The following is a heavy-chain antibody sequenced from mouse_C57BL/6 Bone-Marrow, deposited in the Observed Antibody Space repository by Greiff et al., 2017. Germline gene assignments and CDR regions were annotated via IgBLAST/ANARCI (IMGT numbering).Heavy chain of an antibody. J-gene: IGHJ2*01. Sequence: VQLKQSVAELVRPGASVKLSCTASGFNIKNTYMRWVKQRPEQGLEWIGRIDPANGNTKYAPKFQGKATITADTSSNTAYLQLSSLTSEDTAIYYCALTTVDYWGQGTTLTVSS. CDR1: GFNIKNTY. CDR3: ALTTVDY. D-gene: IGHD1-1*01. V-gene: IGHV14-3*01. CDR2: IDPANGNT.